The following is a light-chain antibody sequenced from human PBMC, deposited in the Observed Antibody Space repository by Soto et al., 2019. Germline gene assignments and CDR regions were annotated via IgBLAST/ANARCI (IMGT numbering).Light chain of an antibody. J-gene: IGKJ3*01. CDR1: QSVLYSSNNMNY. V-gene: IGKV4-1*01. Sequence: DIVLTQSPDSLAVSLGERATINCKSSQSVLYSSNNMNYLAWYQQKPGQPPKLLIYWASTRESGVPDRFSGSGSGTDFTLTISDRQHEDVAVYYCQHYYVLPLFGPGTKV. CDR2: WAS. CDR3: QHYYVLPL.